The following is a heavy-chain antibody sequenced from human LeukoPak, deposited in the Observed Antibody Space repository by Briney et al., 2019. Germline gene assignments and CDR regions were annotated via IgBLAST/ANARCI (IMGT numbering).Heavy chain of an antibody. CDR1: GYTFTSYA. CDR3: ARGNDFWSGYYVY. Sequence: ASVKVSCKASGYTFTSYAISWVRQAPGQGLEWMGWINSYNGNTNYAQKLQGRVTMTTDTSTSTAYMELSSLRSEDTAVYYCARGNDFWSGYYVYWGQGTLVTVSS. V-gene: IGHV1-18*01. D-gene: IGHD3-3*01. J-gene: IGHJ4*02. CDR2: INSYNGNT.